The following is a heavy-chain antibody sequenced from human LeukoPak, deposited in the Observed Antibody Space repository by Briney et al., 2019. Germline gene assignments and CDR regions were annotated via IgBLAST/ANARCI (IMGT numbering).Heavy chain of an antibody. CDR1: GFTFSNYS. D-gene: IGHD1-1*01. J-gene: IGHJ4*02. V-gene: IGHV3-66*01. CDR3: ARKTDRVGQGDY. Sequence: GGSLRLSCAASGFTFSNYSMSWVRQAPGKGLECASVIYSGGNTYYADTVKGRFTISRDNSKSTLYLQMHSLRPEDTAVYYCARKTDRVGQGDYWGPGTLVTVSS. CDR2: IYSGGNT.